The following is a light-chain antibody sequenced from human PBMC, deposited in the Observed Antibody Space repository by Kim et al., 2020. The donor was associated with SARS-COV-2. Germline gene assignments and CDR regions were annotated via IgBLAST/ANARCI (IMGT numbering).Light chain of an antibody. Sequence: SPGERATLSCRASQSVSSYLAWYQQKPGQAPRLLIYDASNRATGIPARFSGSGSGTDFTLTISSLEPEDFAVYYCQQRSNWPPSLTFGGGTSWRS. J-gene: IGKJ4*01. V-gene: IGKV3-11*01. CDR1: QSVSSY. CDR2: DAS. CDR3: QQRSNWPPSLT.